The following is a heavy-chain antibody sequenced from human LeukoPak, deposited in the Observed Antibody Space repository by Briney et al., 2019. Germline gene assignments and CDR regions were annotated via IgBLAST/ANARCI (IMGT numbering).Heavy chain of an antibody. CDR1: GFTFSKAL. Sequence: PGGSVTLLCAPSGFTFSKALMRCARHAPGKRRECGGLIKSRTDGVTTDYAAPVKGRFTISRDDSKYTQYLQMNSLKTEDTAVYYCTHVHCSGGSCYSGAFDIWGQGTMVTVSS. CDR3: THVHCSGGSCYSGAFDI. CDR2: IKSRTDGVTT. J-gene: IGHJ3*02. D-gene: IGHD2-15*01. V-gene: IGHV3-15*01.